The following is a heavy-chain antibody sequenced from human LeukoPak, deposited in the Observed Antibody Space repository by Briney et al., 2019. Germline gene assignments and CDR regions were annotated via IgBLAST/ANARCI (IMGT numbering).Heavy chain of an antibody. CDR3: ARDNGDYWFDY. J-gene: IGHJ4*02. D-gene: IGHD4-17*01. CDR2: INPNSGGT. CDR1: GYTFTGYY. Sequence: ASVKVSCTASGYTFTGYYMHWVRQAPGQGLEWMGWINPNSGGTNYAQKFQGRVTMTRDSSISTAYMELTRLRSDGTAVYYCARDNGDYWFDYWGQGTLVTVSS. V-gene: IGHV1-2*02.